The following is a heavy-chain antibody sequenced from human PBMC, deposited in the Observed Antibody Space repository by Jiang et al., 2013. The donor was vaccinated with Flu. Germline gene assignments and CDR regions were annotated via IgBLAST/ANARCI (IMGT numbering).Heavy chain of an antibody. J-gene: IGHJ4*02. CDR2: IIPIFGTA. CDR3: ARALNYSSSPPHY. D-gene: IGHD6-6*01. CDR1: GGTFSSYA. Sequence: GAEVKKPGSSVKVFCKASGGTFSSYAISWVRQAPGQGLEWMGGIIPIFGTANYAQKFQGRVEITADRSTRTVHMELNSLRSGDTAMYYCARALNYSSSPPHYWGQGTLVTVSS. V-gene: IGHV1-69*06.